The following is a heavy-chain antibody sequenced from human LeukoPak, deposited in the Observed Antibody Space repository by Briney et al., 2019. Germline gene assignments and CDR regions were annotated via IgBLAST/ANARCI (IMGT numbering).Heavy chain of an antibody. CDR1: GFTFSSYA. CDR2: ISGSGGST. D-gene: IGHD2-21*02. CDR3: AKERRRTATSNAFDI. V-gene: IGHV3-23*01. J-gene: IGHJ3*02. Sequence: GGSLRLSCAAYGFTFSSYAMSWVRQAPGKGLEWVSAISGSGGSTYYADSVKGRFTISRDNSKTPLYLQMNSLRAEDTAVYYCAKERRRTATSNAFDIWGQGTMVTVSS.